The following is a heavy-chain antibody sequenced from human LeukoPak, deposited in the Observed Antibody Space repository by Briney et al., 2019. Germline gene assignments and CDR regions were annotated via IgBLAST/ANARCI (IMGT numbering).Heavy chain of an antibody. J-gene: IGHJ4*02. V-gene: IGHV3-11*04. CDR1: GFTVSSNY. Sequence: KPGRSLRLSCAASGFTVSSNYMSWVRQAPGKGLEWLSYISPSGSSIYYADSVKGRFTISRDNAKNSLSLQMSSLRAEDTAVYYCATVGRSTRPGYWGQGALVTVSS. CDR2: ISPSGSSI. CDR3: ATVGRSTRPGY. D-gene: IGHD6-6*01.